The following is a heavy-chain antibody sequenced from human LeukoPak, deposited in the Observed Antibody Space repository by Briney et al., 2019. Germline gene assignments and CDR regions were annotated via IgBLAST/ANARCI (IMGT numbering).Heavy chain of an antibody. CDR1: GYSISSGSYY. J-gene: IGHJ3*02. V-gene: IGHV4-61*02. Sequence: PSETLSLTCTVSGYSISSGSYYWSWIRQPAGKGLEWIGRIYTSGSTNYNPSLKSRVTISVDTSKNQFSLKLSSVTAADTAVYYCAREEWMGAFDIWGQGTMVTVSS. CDR2: IYTSGST. D-gene: IGHD3-3*01. CDR3: AREEWMGAFDI.